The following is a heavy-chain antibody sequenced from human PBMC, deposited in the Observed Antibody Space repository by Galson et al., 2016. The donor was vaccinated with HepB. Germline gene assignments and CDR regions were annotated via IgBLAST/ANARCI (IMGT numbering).Heavy chain of an antibody. D-gene: IGHD3-3*01. CDR2: IDDSGYT. CDR3: ARDPVPECGARYGMDV. Sequence: SETLSLTCTVSGASISGYYWSWVRQPPGKGLEPIGYIDDSGYTNYNPSLKSRVTISVDASKNQFSLKLSSVTAADTAVYYCARDPVPECGARYGMDVWGQGTTVTVSS. CDR1: GASISGYY. J-gene: IGHJ6*02. V-gene: IGHV4-59*13.